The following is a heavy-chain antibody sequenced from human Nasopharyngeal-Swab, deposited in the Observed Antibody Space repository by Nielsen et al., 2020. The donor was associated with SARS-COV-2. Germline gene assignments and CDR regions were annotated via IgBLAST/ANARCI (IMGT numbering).Heavy chain of an antibody. CDR1: GGSILDTDYY. CDR2: IYSRGST. CDR3: AKPYGAFLGGGFDS. V-gene: IGHV4-39*01. J-gene: IGHJ4*02. Sequence: GSLRLSCTVSGGSILDTDYYWAWIRQPPGKGLEWVGSIYSRGSTSHNPSLRSRVTISVDASKNQFSLKLNSLTAADTAVYYCAKPYGAFLGGGFDSWGQGTLVTVSS. D-gene: IGHD3-16*01.